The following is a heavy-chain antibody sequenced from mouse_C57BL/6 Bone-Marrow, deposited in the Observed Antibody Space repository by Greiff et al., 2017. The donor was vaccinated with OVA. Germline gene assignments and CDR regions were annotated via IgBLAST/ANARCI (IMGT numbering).Heavy chain of an antibody. CDR2: IDPENGDT. CDR1: GFNIKDDY. V-gene: IGHV14-4*01. J-gene: IGHJ2*01. D-gene: IGHD2-3*01. CDR3: TTWGVTTPHFDY. Sequence: VQLQQSGAELVRPGASVKLSCTASGFNIKDDYMHWVKQRPEQGLEWIGWIDPENGDTEYASKFQGKATITADTSSNHAYLQLSSLTSEDTAVYYCTTWGVTTPHFDYWGQGTTLTVSS.